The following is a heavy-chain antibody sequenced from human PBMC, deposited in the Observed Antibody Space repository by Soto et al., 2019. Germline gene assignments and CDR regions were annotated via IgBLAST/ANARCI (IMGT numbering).Heavy chain of an antibody. CDR1: GGSISSDY. CDR2: IYYSGST. V-gene: IGHV4-59*08. CDR3: ARMDTAMASVDY. J-gene: IGHJ4*02. D-gene: IGHD5-18*01. Sequence: SETLSLTCTVSGGSISSDYWSWIRQPPGKGLEWIGYIYYSGSTYYNPSLKSRVTISVDTSKNQFSLKLSSVTAADTAVYYCARMDTAMASVDYWGQGTLVTVSS.